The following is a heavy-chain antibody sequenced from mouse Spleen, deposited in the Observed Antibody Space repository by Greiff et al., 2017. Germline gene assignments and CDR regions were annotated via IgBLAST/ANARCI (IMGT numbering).Heavy chain of an antibody. D-gene: IGHD2-4*01. J-gene: IGHJ4*01. CDR1: GYTFTSYW. V-gene: IGHV1S81*02. CDR2: INPSNGRT. Sequence: QVQLQQPGAELVKPGASVKLSCKASGYTFTSYWMHWVKQRPGQGLEWIGEINPSNGRTNYNEKFKSKATLTVDKSSSTAYMQLSSLTSEDSAVYYCARARPMITTDHYYAMDYWGQGTSVTVSS. CDR3: ARARPMITTDHYYAMDY.